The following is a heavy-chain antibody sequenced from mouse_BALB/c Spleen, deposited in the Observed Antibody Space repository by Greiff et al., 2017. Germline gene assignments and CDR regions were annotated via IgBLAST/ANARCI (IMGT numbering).Heavy chain of an antibody. CDR1: GYSFTSYY. CDR2: IDPFNGGT. CDR3: ARDGSFYFMDY. V-gene: IGHV1S135*01. J-gene: IGHJ4*01. D-gene: IGHD2-1*01. Sequence: EVKLQESGPELMKPGASVKISCKASGYSFTSYYMHWVKQSHGKSLEWIGYIDPFNGGTSYNQKFKGKATLTVDKSSSTAYMHLSSLTSEDSAVYYCARDGSFYFMDYWGQGTSVTVSS.